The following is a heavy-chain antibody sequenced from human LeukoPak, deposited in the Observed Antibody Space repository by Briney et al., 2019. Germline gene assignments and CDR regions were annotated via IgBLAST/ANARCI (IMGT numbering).Heavy chain of an antibody. D-gene: IGHD1-26*01. J-gene: IGHJ4*02. CDR2: ISGSGGST. CDR1: GFTFSSYA. Sequence: GGSLRLSCAASGFTFSSYAMSWVRQAPGKGLEWVSAISGSGGSTYYADSVKGRFTISRDNSKNTLYLQMNSLRAEDTAIYYCAKDPTVGTTNYFDYWGQGTLVTVSS. CDR3: AKDPTVGTTNYFDY. V-gene: IGHV3-23*01.